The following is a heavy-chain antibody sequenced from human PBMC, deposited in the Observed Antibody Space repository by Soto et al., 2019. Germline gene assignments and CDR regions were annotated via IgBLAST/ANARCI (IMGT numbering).Heavy chain of an antibody. D-gene: IGHD2-15*01. CDR2: INPNSGGT. CDR1: GYTFPGSY. V-gene: IGHV1-2*04. J-gene: IGHJ3*02. Sequence: ASVKASCKASGYTFPGSYMHWVRQAPGQGLEWMGWINPNSGGTNYAQKFQGWVTMTRDTSISTAYMELSRLRSDDTAVYYCARPYCSGGSCYMYGAFDIWGQGTMVTVSS. CDR3: ARPYCSGGSCYMYGAFDI.